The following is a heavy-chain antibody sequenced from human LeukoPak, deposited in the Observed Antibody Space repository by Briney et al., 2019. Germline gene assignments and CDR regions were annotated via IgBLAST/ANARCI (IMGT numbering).Heavy chain of an antibody. CDR1: GLTVSSNY. D-gene: IGHD4-23*01. CDR2: LYSDGST. V-gene: IGHV3-66*01. J-gene: IGHJ4*02. CDR3: ARRPDYGGTPTFVY. Sequence: TGGSLRLSCAASGLTVSSNYMSWVRQAPGKGLEWVSVLYSDGSTYHADSVKGRFTISRDNSKNTLFLQMNSLRAEDTAVYFCARRPDYGGTPTFVYWGQGTLVTVSS.